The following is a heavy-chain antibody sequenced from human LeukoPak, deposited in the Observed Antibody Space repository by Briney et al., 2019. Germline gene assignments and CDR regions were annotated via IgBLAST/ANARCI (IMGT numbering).Heavy chain of an antibody. J-gene: IGHJ3*02. CDR2: INPSGGST. D-gene: IGHD5-24*01. V-gene: IGHV1-46*01. CDR1: GYTFTSYY. Sequence: ASVKVSCKASGYTFTSYYMHWVRQAPGQGLEWMGIINPSGGSTSYAQKFQGRVTITADKSTSTAYMELSSLRSEDTAVYYCARAVEMATTMDAFDIWGQGTMVTVSS. CDR3: ARAVEMATTMDAFDI.